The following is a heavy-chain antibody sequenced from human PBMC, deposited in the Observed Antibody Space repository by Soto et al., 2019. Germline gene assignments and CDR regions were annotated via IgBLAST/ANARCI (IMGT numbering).Heavy chain of an antibody. J-gene: IGHJ4*02. CDR2: INPEGTII. D-gene: IGHD1-1*01. V-gene: IGHV3-74*01. CDR1: GFRFSTYW. Sequence: GGSLRLSCAASGFRFSTYWMHWVRQAPGKGLEWVSRINPEGTIINYGDSVKGRFTISRDNARDTLHLDMLSLRADDTAVYYCARDPPGIGIEYWGQGTLVTVSS. CDR3: ARDPPGIGIEY.